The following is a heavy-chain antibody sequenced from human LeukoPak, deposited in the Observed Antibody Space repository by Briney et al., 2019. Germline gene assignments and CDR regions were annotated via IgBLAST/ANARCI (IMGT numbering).Heavy chain of an antibody. Sequence: PSETLSLTCAVYGGSCSGYYWSWIRQPPGKGLEWIGEINHSGSTNYNPSLKSRVTISVDTSKNQFSLKLSSVTAADTAVYYCARAEYYYGSGSYYRTPFDYWGQGTLVTVSS. V-gene: IGHV4-34*01. J-gene: IGHJ4*02. D-gene: IGHD3-10*01. CDR3: ARAEYYYGSGSYYRTPFDY. CDR2: INHSGST. CDR1: GGSCSGYY.